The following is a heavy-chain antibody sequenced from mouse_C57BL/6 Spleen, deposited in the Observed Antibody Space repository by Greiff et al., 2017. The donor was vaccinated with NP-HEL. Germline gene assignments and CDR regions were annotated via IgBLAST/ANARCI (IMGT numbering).Heavy chain of an antibody. CDR1: GYTFTDYE. J-gene: IGHJ1*03. Sequence: VKLVESGAELVRPGASVTLSCKASGYTFTDYEMHWVKQTPVHGLDWIGAIAPETGGTAYNQKFKGKAILTADKSSSTAYMELRSLTSEGSAVYYCTRRSPNYYGSSYDVWGTGTTVTVSS. D-gene: IGHD1-1*01. V-gene: IGHV1-15*01. CDR2: IAPETGGT. CDR3: TRRSPNYYGSSYDV.